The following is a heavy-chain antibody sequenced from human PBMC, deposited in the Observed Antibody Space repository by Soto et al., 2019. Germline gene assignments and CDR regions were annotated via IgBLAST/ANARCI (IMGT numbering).Heavy chain of an antibody. CDR1: GFTFSVAW. J-gene: IGHJ3*02. Sequence: GGSLRLSCTASGFTFSVAWMTWVRQAPGKGLEWLGRVKSRTSGGTVDYADSVKGRFTISRDSAKNTLYLQMNSLRAEDTAVYYCARVRMAGDFDIWGQGTMVTVSS. V-gene: IGHV3-15*05. D-gene: IGHD6-19*01. CDR2: VKSRTSGGTV. CDR3: ARVRMAGDFDI.